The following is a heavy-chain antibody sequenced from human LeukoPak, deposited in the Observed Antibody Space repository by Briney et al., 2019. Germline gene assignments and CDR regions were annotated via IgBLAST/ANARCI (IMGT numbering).Heavy chain of an antibody. J-gene: IGHJ5*02. D-gene: IGHD5-18*01. V-gene: IGHV4-39*01. CDR2: IYYSGST. Sequence: SETLSLTCTVSSGSISSSSYYWGWIRQPPGKGLEWIGSIYYSGSTYHNPSLRSRVTISVDTSKNQFSLRLSSVTAADTAVYYCASLLGEYTYVYHWGQGTLVTVS. CDR3: ASLLGEYTYVYH. CDR1: SGSISSSSYY.